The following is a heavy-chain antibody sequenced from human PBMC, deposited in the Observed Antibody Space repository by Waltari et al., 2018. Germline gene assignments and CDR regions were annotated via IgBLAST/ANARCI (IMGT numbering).Heavy chain of an antibody. CDR3: ARDGNYYGSGSYSDY. Sequence: EVQLLESGGGLVQPGGSLRLSCAASGLTFSSYAMSWVRQAPGKGLEWVSASSGSGGSTYYADSVKGRFTISRDNSKNTLYLQMNSLRAEDTAVYYCARDGNYYGSGSYSDYWGQGTLVTVSS. J-gene: IGHJ4*02. D-gene: IGHD3-10*01. V-gene: IGHV3-23*01. CDR1: GLTFSSYA. CDR2: SSGSGGST.